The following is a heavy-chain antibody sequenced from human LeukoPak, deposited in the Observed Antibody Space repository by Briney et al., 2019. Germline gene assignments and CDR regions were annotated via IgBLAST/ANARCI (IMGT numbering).Heavy chain of an antibody. Sequence: SVKVSCKASGGTFSSYAISWVRQAPGQGLEWMGGIIPIFGTANYAQKFQGRVTITADKSTSTAYMELGSLRSEDTAVYYCASWQMTTVTTLAFDIWGQGTMVTVSS. D-gene: IGHD4-17*01. J-gene: IGHJ3*02. V-gene: IGHV1-69*06. CDR2: IIPIFGTA. CDR3: ASWQMTTVTTLAFDI. CDR1: GGTFSSYA.